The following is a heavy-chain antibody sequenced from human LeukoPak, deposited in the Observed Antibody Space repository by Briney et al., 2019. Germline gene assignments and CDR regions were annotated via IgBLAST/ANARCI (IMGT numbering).Heavy chain of an antibody. D-gene: IGHD6-13*01. CDR3: ARFGSSWYAGFDP. V-gene: IGHV1-46*01. CDR1: GYTFTNYY. J-gene: IGHJ5*02. Sequence: ASVKVSCKSSGYTFTNYYMHWVRQAPGQGLEWMGIINPSAESTTYAQKFQGRVTMTRDTSTNTVYKELSSLKSDDTAVYYCARFGSSWYAGFDPWGQGTLVTVSS. CDR2: INPSAEST.